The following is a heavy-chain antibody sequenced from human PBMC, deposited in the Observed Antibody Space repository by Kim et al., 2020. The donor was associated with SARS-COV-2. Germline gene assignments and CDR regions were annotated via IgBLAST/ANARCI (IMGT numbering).Heavy chain of an antibody. Sequence: GGSLRLSCAASGFTFSSYAMSWVRQAPGKGLEWVSAISGSGGSTYYADSVKGRFTISRDNSKNTLYLQMNSLRAEDTAVYYCASLYGDYGLDWYFDLWGRGTLVTVSS. CDR1: GFTFSSYA. J-gene: IGHJ2*01. V-gene: IGHV3-23*01. CDR2: ISGSGGST. D-gene: IGHD4-17*01. CDR3: ASLYGDYGLDWYFDL.